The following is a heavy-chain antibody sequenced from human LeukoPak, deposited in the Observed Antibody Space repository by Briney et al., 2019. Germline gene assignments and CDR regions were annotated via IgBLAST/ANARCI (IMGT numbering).Heavy chain of an antibody. J-gene: IGHJ3*02. Sequence: ASVKVSCKASGYTFTGYYMHWVRQAPGQGLEWMGWINPNSGGTNYAQKFQGRVTMTRDTSISTAYMELSRLRSDDTAVYYCARVLCGSYASGAFDIWGQGTMVTVSS. D-gene: IGHD1-26*01. V-gene: IGHV1-2*02. CDR1: GYTFTGYY. CDR2: INPNSGGT. CDR3: ARVLCGSYASGAFDI.